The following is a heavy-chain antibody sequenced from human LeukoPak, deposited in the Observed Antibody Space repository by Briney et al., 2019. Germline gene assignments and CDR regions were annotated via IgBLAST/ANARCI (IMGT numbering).Heavy chain of an antibody. CDR3: ARDGRGIMYYMDV. CDR1: GFTFSSYE. V-gene: IGHV3-48*03. CDR2: ISSSAGTI. Sequence: HSGGSLRLSCAASGFTFSSYEMNWVRQAPGKGLEWVSYISSSAGTIYYADSVKGRFTISRDNAKNSLYLQMNSLRAEDTAVYHCARDGRGIMYYMDVWGKGTTVTISS. J-gene: IGHJ6*03. D-gene: IGHD3-10*01.